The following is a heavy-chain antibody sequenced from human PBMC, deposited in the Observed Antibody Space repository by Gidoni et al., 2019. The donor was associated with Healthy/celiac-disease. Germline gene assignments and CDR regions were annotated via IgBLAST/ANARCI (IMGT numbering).Heavy chain of an antibody. V-gene: IGHV3-21*01. J-gene: IGHJ4*02. CDR1: GFTFSSYS. CDR3: ARDTGDYPFDY. CDR2: ISSSSSYI. Sequence: EVQLVESGGGLVKPGGSLRLSCAASGFTFSSYSMTWVRQAPGKGLEWVSSISSSSSYIYYADSVKGRFTISRDNAKNSLYLQMNSLRAEDTAVYYCARDTGDYPFDYWGQGTLVTVSS. D-gene: IGHD4-17*01.